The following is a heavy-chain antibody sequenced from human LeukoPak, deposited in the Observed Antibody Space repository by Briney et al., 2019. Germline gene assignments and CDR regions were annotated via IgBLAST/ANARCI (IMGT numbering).Heavy chain of an antibody. CDR3: ATDTFGKPTH. D-gene: IGHD3-16*01. CDR1: GFNVNWNY. Sequence: PGGSLRLSCAVSGFNVNWNYMSWVRQAPGKGLEWVSVIYSGGSTYYAESVMGRFTISRDISKNTVYLQMNSLRAGDTAVYYCATDTFGKPTHWGQGTLVTVSS. J-gene: IGHJ4*02. CDR2: IYSGGST. V-gene: IGHV3-53*01.